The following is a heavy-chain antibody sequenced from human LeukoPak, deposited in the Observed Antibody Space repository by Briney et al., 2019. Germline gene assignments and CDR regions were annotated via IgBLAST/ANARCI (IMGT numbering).Heavy chain of an antibody. CDR1: GFTFSSYG. J-gene: IGHJ4*02. CDR3: AKSNYFDSGGYYFFDY. CDR2: ISYNGSNT. V-gene: IGHV3-30*18. Sequence: PGMSLTLSWAASGFTFSSYGMHWVRQAPGKGLEWVALISYNGSNTYYADSVKGRFTISRDNSKKTLYLHMDSLGAEDTAVYYCAKSNYFDSGGYYFFDYWGQGTLVTVSS. D-gene: IGHD3-22*01.